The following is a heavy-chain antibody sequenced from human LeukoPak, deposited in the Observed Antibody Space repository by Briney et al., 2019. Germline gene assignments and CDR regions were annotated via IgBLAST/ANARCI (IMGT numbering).Heavy chain of an antibody. J-gene: IGHJ3*02. Sequence: PGGSLRLSCAASGFTVSSNYMSWVRQAPGKGLEWVSVIYGGGSTYYADSVKGRFTISRDNSKNTLYLQMNGLRAEDTAVYYCARRYGSGTSAGDAFDIWGQGTMVTVSS. CDR1: GFTVSSNY. CDR2: IYGGGST. D-gene: IGHD3-10*01. V-gene: IGHV3-66*04. CDR3: ARRYGSGTSAGDAFDI.